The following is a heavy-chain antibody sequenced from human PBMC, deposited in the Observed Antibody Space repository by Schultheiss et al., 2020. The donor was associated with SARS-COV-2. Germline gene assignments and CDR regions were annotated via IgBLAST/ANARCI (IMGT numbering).Heavy chain of an antibody. CDR1: GFTFSSYA. J-gene: IGHJ4*02. CDR2: IRNKDQKLTT. D-gene: IGHD6-19*01. CDR3: ARDRYASSGWYFDY. Sequence: GGSLRLSCAASGFTFSSYAMHWVRQAPGKGLEWVGRIRNKDQKLTTQYAASVKGRFTISRVDSQNSLYLQMNSLRAEDTAVYYCARDRYASSGWYFDYWGQGTLVTVSS. V-gene: IGHV3-72*01.